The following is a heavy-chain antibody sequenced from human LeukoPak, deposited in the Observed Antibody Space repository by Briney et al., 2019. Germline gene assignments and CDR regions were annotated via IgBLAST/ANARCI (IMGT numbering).Heavy chain of an antibody. D-gene: IGHD4-17*01. V-gene: IGHV1-2*02. CDR1: GYTFTDYY. CDR2: ISPYSGAT. Sequence: ASVKVSCKASGYTFTDYYLNWVRQAPGQGLEWMGWISPYSGATHYAQIFQGRVTMTRDTSISTAYMEVSRLRSDDTAVYYCARTMTTATWDYWGQGALVTVSS. CDR3: ARTMTTATWDY. J-gene: IGHJ4*02.